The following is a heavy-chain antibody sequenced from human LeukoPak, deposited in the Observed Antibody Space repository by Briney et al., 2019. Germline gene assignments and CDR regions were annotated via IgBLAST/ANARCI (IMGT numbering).Heavy chain of an antibody. CDR2: ISAYNGNI. Sequence: VASVKVSCKASGYTFTIYGISWVRQAPGQGLEWMGWISAYNGNINYAQKLQGRVTMTTDTSTSTAYMELRSLRSDDTAVYYCARDRFDFWSGYTAFDIWGQGTMVAVSS. CDR3: ARDRFDFWSGYTAFDI. J-gene: IGHJ3*02. D-gene: IGHD3-3*01. V-gene: IGHV1-18*01. CDR1: GYTFTIYG.